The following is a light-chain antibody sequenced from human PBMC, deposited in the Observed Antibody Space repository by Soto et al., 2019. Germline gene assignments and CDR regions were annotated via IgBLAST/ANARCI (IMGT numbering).Light chain of an antibody. CDR3: QTWGRGIVV. J-gene: IGLJ2*01. CDR2: LNSDGSH. V-gene: IGLV4-69*02. Sequence: QLVLTQSPSASASLGASVNLTCTLTSGHSSYAIAWHQQQPEKGPRFLMRLNSDGSHSKGDGIPDRFSGSSSGAERYLTISSLQSEDEADYYCQTWGRGIVVFGGGTQLTVL. CDR1: SGHSSYA.